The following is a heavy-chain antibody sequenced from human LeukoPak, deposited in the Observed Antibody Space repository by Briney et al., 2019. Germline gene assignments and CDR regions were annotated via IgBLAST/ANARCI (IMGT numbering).Heavy chain of an antibody. CDR1: GDSISRSLYY. V-gene: IGHV4-39*01. CDR2: IYYSGST. Sequence: SETLSLTCTVSGDSISRSLYYWGWIRQPPGKGLEWIVTIYYSGSTYYNPSLKSRVTISVDTSKNQFSLKLTSVTAADTAVYYCARSCGGHSVCDAFDIWGQGTMVTVSS. J-gene: IGHJ3*02. D-gene: IGHD4-23*01. CDR3: ARSCGGHSVCDAFDI.